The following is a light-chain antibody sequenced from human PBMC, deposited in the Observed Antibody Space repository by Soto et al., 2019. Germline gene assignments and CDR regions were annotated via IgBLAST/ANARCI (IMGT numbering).Light chain of an antibody. V-gene: IGKV3-20*01. Sequence: EIVLTQSPGTLSLSPGERATLSCRASQSVTSFLAWYQQKSGQAPRLLIYGASSRATGIPDRFSGSGSGTDFTLTISRLEPEDFAVYFCQQYGRSPGTFGQGTKVEIK. J-gene: IGKJ1*01. CDR2: GAS. CDR3: QQYGRSPGT. CDR1: QSVTSF.